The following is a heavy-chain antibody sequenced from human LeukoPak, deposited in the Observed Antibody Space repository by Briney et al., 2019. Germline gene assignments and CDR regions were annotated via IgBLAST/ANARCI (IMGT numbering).Heavy chain of an antibody. D-gene: IGHD2-2*02. CDR3: AREARYRPYFDP. V-gene: IGHV4-59*01. CDR2: IYYSGST. J-gene: IGHJ5*02. Sequence: SETLSLTCTVSGGSISSYYWSWIRQPPGKGLEWIGYIYYSGSTNYNPSLKSRVTISVDTSKNQFSLKLSSVTAADTAVYYCAREARYRPYFDPWGQGTLVTVSS. CDR1: GGSISSYY.